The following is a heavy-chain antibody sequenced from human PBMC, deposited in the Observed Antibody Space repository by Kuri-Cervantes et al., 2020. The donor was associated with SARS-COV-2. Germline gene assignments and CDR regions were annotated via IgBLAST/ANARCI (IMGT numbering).Heavy chain of an antibody. CDR1: GGSISSGDYY. CDR3: ARAARITIFGVVMAFDI. D-gene: IGHD3-3*01. J-gene: IGHJ3*02. Sequence: SETLSLTCTVSGGSISSGDYYWSWIRQPPGKGLEWIGYIYYSGSTYYNPSLKSRVTISVDTSKNQFSLKLSSVTAADTAVYYCARAARITIFGVVMAFDIWGQGTMVTVSS. V-gene: IGHV4-30-4*01. CDR2: IYYSGST.